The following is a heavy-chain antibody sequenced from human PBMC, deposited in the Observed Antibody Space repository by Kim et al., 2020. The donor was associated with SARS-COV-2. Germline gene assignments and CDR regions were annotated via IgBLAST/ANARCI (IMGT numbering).Heavy chain of an antibody. Sequence: SETLSLTCAVYGGSFSGYYWSWIRQPPGKGLEWIGEINHSGSTNYNPSLKSRVTISVDTSKNQFSLKLSSVTAADTAVYYCARGDYSGSFIDYWGQGTLVTVSS. CDR2: INHSGST. D-gene: IGHD1-26*01. CDR1: GGSFSGYY. V-gene: IGHV4-34*01. J-gene: IGHJ4*02. CDR3: ARGDYSGSFIDY.